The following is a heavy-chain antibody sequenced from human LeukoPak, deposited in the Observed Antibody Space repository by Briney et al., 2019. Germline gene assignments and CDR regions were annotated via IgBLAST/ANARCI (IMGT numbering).Heavy chain of an antibody. J-gene: IGHJ6*03. CDR1: GGTFSSYA. Sequence: SVKVSCKASGGTFSSYAISWVRQAPGQGLEWMGGIIPIFGTANSAQKFQGRVTITTDESTSTAYMELSSLRSEDTAVYYCAVRPYYYGSGSYPGAYMDVWGKGTTVTVSS. CDR2: IIPIFGTA. D-gene: IGHD3-10*01. V-gene: IGHV1-69*05. CDR3: AVRPYYYGSGSYPGAYMDV.